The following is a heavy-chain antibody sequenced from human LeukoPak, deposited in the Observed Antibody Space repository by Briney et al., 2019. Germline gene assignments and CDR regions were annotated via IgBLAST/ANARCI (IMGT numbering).Heavy chain of an antibody. Sequence: GASVKVSCKASGGTFSSYAISWVRQAPGQGLEWMGRIIPILGIANYAQKFQGRVTITAGKSTSTACMELSSLRSEDTAVYYCAREGYYYDSSGYYYLDYWGQGTLVTVSS. J-gene: IGHJ4*02. CDR3: AREGYYYDSSGYYYLDY. CDR1: GGTFSSYA. CDR2: IIPILGIA. D-gene: IGHD3-22*01. V-gene: IGHV1-69*04.